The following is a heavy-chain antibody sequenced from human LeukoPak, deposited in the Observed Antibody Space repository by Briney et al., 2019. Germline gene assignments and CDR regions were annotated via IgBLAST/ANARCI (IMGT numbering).Heavy chain of an antibody. D-gene: IGHD6-13*01. V-gene: IGHV3-48*03. Sequence: PGGSLRLSCAASGFTFSSYEMNWVRQAPGKGLEWVSYISSSGSTIYYADSVKGRFTISRDNAKNSLYLQMSSLRAEDSAVYYCARGTIAAAGTDYWGQGTLVTVSS. CDR2: ISSSGSTI. J-gene: IGHJ4*02. CDR1: GFTFSSYE. CDR3: ARGTIAAAGTDY.